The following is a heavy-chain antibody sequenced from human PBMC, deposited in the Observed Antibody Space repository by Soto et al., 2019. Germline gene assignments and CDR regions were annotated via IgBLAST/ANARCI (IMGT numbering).Heavy chain of an antibody. D-gene: IGHD6-19*01. CDR2: IYYSGST. J-gene: IGHJ4*02. V-gene: IGHV4-39*07. CDR3: ERDVYSSPRI. Sequence: PSETLSLTCTVSGGSISSSSYYWGWIRQPPGKGLEWIGSIYYSGSTYYNPSLKSRVTISVDTSKPQFSLRLSSVTAADTAVYYCERDVYSSPRIWGQGTLVTVSS. CDR1: GGSISSSSYY.